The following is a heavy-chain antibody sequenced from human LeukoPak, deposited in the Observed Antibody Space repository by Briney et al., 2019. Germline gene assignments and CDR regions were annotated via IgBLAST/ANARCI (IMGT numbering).Heavy chain of an antibody. CDR3: AKDPGDKDIDRWFDP. D-gene: IGHD7-27*01. J-gene: IGHJ5*02. CDR1: GFPLTTYW. V-gene: IGHV3-7*01. Sequence: GGSLRLSCAATGFPLTTYWMSWVRQAPGKGLEWVANINEDGYEKYYVGSVKGRFTISRDNTKNSLYLHMSGLRVEDTAVYYCAKDPGDKDIDRWFDPWGQGTLVTVSS. CDR2: INEDGYEK.